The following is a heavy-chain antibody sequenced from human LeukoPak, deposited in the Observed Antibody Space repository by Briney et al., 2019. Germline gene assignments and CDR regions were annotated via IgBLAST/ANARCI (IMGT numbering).Heavy chain of an antibody. CDR2: ITDSGVST. J-gene: IGHJ6*03. Sequence: GGSLRLSCAASGFTFSSYGMNWVRQAPGKGLEWVSAITDSGVSTYYADSVKGRFTVSRDSSRNTLYLQMNSLRAEDTAVYYCANNLLWFRESYYYYYMDVWGKGTTVTVSS. CDR1: GFTFSSYG. D-gene: IGHD3-10*01. CDR3: ANNLLWFRESYYYYYMDV. V-gene: IGHV3-23*01.